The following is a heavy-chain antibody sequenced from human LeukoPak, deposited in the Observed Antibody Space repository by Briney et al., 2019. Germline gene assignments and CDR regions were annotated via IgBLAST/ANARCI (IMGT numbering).Heavy chain of an antibody. J-gene: IGHJ4*02. V-gene: IGHV3-21*01. Sequence: GGSLRLSCAASGFTFSGYSMNWVRQAPGKRLEWVSSISSSCRYIFYADSVKGRFTISRDNAKNSLYLQLNSLGAEDTAVYYCARVSAEQVVTAILGRIDYWGRGTLVTVSS. CDR3: ARVSAEQVVTAILGRIDY. CDR2: ISSSCRYI. D-gene: IGHD2-21*02. CDR1: GFTFSGYS.